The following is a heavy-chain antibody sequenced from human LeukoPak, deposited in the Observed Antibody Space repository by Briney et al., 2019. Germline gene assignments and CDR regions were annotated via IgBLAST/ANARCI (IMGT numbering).Heavy chain of an antibody. CDR1: GGSISRYF. CDR2: IYTDGST. V-gene: IGHV4-4*09. CDR3: ARRQTFFDY. J-gene: IGHJ4*02. Sequence: SETLSLTCAVCGGSISRYFWSWVRQPPGKGLEWIGYIYTDGSTIYNPSLKSRVTISLDTSKNQFSLKLTSVTGPDTAVYYCARRQTFFDYWGQGTLVTVSS.